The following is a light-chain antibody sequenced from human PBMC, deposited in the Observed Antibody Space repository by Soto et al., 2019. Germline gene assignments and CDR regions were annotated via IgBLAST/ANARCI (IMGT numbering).Light chain of an antibody. CDR3: QQYNNWHWT. J-gene: IGKJ1*01. V-gene: IGKV3-15*01. CDR1: QSVSSN. Sequence: EIVMTQSPATLSVSPGERATLSCGASQSVSSNLAWYQQKPGQAPRLLIYGASTRATGIPARFSGSGSGTEFTLTISSLRSEDFAVYYCQQYNNWHWTFGQGTKVDIK. CDR2: GAS.